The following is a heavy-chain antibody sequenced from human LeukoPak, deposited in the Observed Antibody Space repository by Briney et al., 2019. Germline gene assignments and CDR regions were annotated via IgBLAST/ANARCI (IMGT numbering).Heavy chain of an antibody. D-gene: IGHD3-22*01. CDR1: EFSFKSYS. CDR2: INKGSTHM. Sequence: GGSLRLSCAASEFSFKSYSFNWVRQAPGKGLEWLSSINKGSTHMYYADSVKGRFTVSRDDAQNSLYLQMNSLSAEDTALYYCVRLRRNSDSSGYYYYYDSWGRGTQVTVSS. CDR3: VRLRRNSDSSGYYYYYDS. V-gene: IGHV3-21*01. J-gene: IGHJ4*02.